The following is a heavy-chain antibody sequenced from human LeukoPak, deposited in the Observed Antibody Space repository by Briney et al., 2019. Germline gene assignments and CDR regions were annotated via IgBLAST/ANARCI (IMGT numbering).Heavy chain of an antibody. Sequence: SETLSLTCTVSGGSISSYYWSWIRQPARKGREWIGRIYTSVGPNYNPSLKSRVTMSVATSKNQFSLKLSTVTAADTAVYYCARTRLEYSSSWYDDYWGQGTLVTVSS. CDR1: GGSISSYY. D-gene: IGHD6-13*01. CDR3: ARTRLEYSSSWYDDY. CDR2: IYTSVGP. V-gene: IGHV4-4*07. J-gene: IGHJ4*02.